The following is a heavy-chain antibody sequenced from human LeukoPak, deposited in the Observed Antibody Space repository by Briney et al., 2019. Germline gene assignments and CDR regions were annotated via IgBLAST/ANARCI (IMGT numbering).Heavy chain of an antibody. CDR2: INSDGSST. D-gene: IGHD3-22*01. CDR3: ARFDWEYITMTLGV. CDR1: GFTFSNYW. Sequence: PGGSLRLSCAASGFTFSNYWMHWVRQAPGKGLVWVPRINSDGSSTSYADSVKGRFTISRDNAKNTLYLQMNSLRAEDTAVYYCARFDWEYITMTLGVWGKGTTVTVSS. J-gene: IGHJ6*04. V-gene: IGHV3-74*01.